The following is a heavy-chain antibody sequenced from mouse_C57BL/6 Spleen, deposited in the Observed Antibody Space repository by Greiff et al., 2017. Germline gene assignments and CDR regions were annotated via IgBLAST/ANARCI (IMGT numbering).Heavy chain of an antibody. J-gene: IGHJ2*01. CDR1: GYTFTSYW. D-gene: IGHD2-4*01. V-gene: IGHV1-50*01. CDR3: ARRRPDDYDGEVDY. Sequence: VQLQQPGAELVKPGASVKLSCKASGYTFTSYWMQWVKQRPGQGLEWIGEIDPSDSYTNYNQKFKGKATLTVDTSSSTAYMQLSSLTSEDSAVYYCARRRPDDYDGEVDYWGQGTTLTVSS. CDR2: IDPSDSYT.